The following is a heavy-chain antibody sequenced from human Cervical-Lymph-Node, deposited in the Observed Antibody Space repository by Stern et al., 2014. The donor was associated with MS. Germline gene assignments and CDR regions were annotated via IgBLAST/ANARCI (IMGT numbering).Heavy chain of an antibody. J-gene: IGHJ4*02. CDR1: GFSIRSYW. D-gene: IGHD3-10*01. CDR3: SKDSYGPEGF. V-gene: IGHV3-74*02. Sequence: EVQLEESGGGLVQPGGSLTLSCVASGFSIRSYWLHWVRQGPGRGLELVAPYNGDGTSTEHAVPVKGRFTNPRDNARNPLYLQIHSLRAEDAAVYFFSKDSYGPEGFWGQGTSVTLSP. CDR2: YNGDGTST.